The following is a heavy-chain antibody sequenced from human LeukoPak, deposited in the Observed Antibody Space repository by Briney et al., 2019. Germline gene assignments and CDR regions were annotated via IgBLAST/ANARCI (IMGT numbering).Heavy chain of an antibody. CDR1: GFTFSSYA. CDR3: ARASRAYGISWPPDY. V-gene: IGHV3-30*04. Sequence: GGSLRLSCAASGFTFSSYAMHWVRQAPGKGLEWVAVISYDGSNKYYADSVKGRFTISRDNSKNTLYLQMNSLRAEDTAVYYCARASRAYGISWPPDYWGQGTLVTVSS. D-gene: IGHD6-13*01. J-gene: IGHJ4*02. CDR2: ISYDGSNK.